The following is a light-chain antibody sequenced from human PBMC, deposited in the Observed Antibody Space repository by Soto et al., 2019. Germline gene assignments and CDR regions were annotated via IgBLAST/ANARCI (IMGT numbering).Light chain of an antibody. CDR2: GNN. J-gene: IGLJ1*01. Sequence: QSVLTQPPAVSGAPGQRVTISCTGSTSNIGAGYDVHWYQQQLPGTAPKLVIYGNNHRPSGVPDRFSGPKSGTSSSLAITGLQAEDEAEYYCQSFDSQLIEEGFGTGTKVLVL. CDR3: QSFDSQLIEEG. CDR1: TSNIGAGYD. V-gene: IGLV1-40*01.